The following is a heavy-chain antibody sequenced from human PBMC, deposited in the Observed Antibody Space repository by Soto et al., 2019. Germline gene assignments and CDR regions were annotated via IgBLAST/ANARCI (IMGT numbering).Heavy chain of an antibody. V-gene: IGHV3-15*07. CDR3: STGRGNSFWGTYRSHY. Sequence: PGGSLRLSCAASGFAFTNTWMNWVRQAPGKGLEWVGRIKSKPDGGTTDYAAPVKGRFTISRDDSKNTLYLQMNSLKTEDTAVYYCSTGRGNSFWGTYRSHYWGQGALVTVSS. D-gene: IGHD3-16*02. CDR2: IKSKPDGGTT. CDR1: GFAFTNTW. J-gene: IGHJ4*02.